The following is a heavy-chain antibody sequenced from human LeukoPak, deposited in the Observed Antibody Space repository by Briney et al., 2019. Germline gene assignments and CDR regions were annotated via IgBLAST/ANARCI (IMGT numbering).Heavy chain of an antibody. CDR3: AKADRDIVVVPDYYMDV. D-gene: IGHD2-2*01. V-gene: IGHV3-23*01. J-gene: IGHJ6*03. Sequence: GGTLRLSCAASGFTFSSYSMNWVRQAPGKGLEWVSAISGSGGNTYYADSVKGRFTISRDNSKNTLYLQMNSLRAEDTAVYYCAKADRDIVVVPDYYMDVWGKGTTVTVSS. CDR2: ISGSGGNT. CDR1: GFTFSSYS.